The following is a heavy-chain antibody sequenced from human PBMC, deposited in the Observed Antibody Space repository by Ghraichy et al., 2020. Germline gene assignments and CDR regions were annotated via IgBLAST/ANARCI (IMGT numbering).Heavy chain of an antibody. CDR2: INGRSDYI. V-gene: IGHV3-23*01. Sequence: GGSLRLSCAASGFTFSISSMSWFRQAPGKGLEWVSAINGRSDYIYYVDSVKGRFTISRDNSKNTLYLQMNSLRAEDTAVYYCAKLSRLVLADYPPGGQGTLVSVSS. D-gene: IGHD2-15*01. CDR1: GFTFSISS. J-gene: IGHJ5*02. CDR3: AKLSRLVLADYPP.